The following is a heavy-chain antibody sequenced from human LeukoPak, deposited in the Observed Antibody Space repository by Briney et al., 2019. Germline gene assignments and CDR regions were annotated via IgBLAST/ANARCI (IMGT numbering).Heavy chain of an antibody. CDR2: VSKSKSYI. D-gene: IGHD6-19*01. CDR3: ARNRGSGWYTEDAFDL. V-gene: IGHV3-21*01. J-gene: IGHJ3*01. CDR1: GFTFSSYW. Sequence: GGSLRLSCAASGFTFSSYWMSGVGQAPGKGGEGVASVSKSKSYIDYGDSVKGRFTISRDNAKHSLYLQMNSLRVEDTAVYFCARNRGSGWYTEDAFDLWGQGTMVTVSS.